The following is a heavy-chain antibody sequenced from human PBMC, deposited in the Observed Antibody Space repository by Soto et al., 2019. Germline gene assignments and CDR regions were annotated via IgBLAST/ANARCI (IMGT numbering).Heavy chain of an antibody. CDR2: IYSGGST. D-gene: IGHD1-20*01. Sequence: GGSLRLSCAASGFTVSSNYMSWVRQAPGKGLEWVSVIYSGGSTYYADSVKGRFTISRDNSKNTLYLQMNSLRAEDTAVYYCARSLNYNWNYYYMDVWGKGTTVTVSS. V-gene: IGHV3-66*01. CDR1: GFTVSSNY. CDR3: ARSLNYNWNYYYMDV. J-gene: IGHJ6*03.